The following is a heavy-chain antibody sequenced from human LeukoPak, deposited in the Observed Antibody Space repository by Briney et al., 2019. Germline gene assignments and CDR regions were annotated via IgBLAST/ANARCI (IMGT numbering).Heavy chain of an antibody. D-gene: IGHD3-22*01. CDR2: INPSGGST. J-gene: IGHJ4*02. V-gene: IGHV1-46*01. Sequence: GASVKVSCKASGYTFTSYYMHWVRQAPGQGLEWMGIINPSGGSTSYAQKFQGRVTMTRDMSTSTVYMELSSLRSEDTAVYYCASYYYDSSGYLTLDYWGQGTLVTVSS. CDR3: ASYYYDSSGYLTLDY. CDR1: GYTFTSYY.